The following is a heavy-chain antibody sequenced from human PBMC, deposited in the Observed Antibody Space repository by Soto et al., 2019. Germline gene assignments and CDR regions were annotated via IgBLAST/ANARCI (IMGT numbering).Heavy chain of an antibody. J-gene: IGHJ6*02. V-gene: IGHV1-24*01. D-gene: IGHD1-26*01. CDR2: FDPEDGET. CDR1: GYTLTELS. Sequence: ASVKVSCQVSGYTLTELSMHWVRQAPGKGLEWMGGFDPEDGETIYAQKFQGRVTMTEDTSTDTAYMELSSLRSEDTAVYHCAAVGATTVGDYYYYGMDVWGQGTTVTVSS. CDR3: AAVGATTVGDYYYYGMDV.